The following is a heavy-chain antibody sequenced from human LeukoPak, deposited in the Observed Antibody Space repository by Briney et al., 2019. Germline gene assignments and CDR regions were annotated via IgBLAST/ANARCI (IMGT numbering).Heavy chain of an antibody. Sequence: PGGTLRLSCEASGFIFRNDGMSWVRQAPGKGLEWVSSISSSSSYIYYADSVKGRFTISRDNAKNSLYLQMNSLRAEDTAVYYCACGGIAAAGFDYWGQGTMVTVSS. CDR1: GFIFRNDG. D-gene: IGHD6-13*01. CDR2: ISSSSSYI. V-gene: IGHV3-21*01. J-gene: IGHJ3*01. CDR3: ACGGIAAAGFDY.